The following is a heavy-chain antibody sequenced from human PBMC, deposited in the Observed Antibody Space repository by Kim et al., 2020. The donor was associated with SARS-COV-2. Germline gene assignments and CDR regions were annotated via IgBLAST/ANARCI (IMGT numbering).Heavy chain of an antibody. CDR3: SRYLPFVRYF. J-gene: IGHJ4*03. D-gene: IGHD2-2*01. CDR1: GFSISIYY. CDR2: IYYSVIS. V-gene: IGHV4-59*01. Sequence: SESLSLTCPVSGFSISIYYLSWIRQPPGKGLEWILYIYYSVISNYNPSLNSRLTISFYTSNNQFSLMLISVTSADTAVYYSSRYLPFVRYF.